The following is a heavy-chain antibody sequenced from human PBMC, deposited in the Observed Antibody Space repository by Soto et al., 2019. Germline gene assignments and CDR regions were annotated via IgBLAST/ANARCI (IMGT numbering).Heavy chain of an antibody. CDR1: GFIFSDYD. V-gene: IGHV3-30*18. J-gene: IGHJ4*02. CDR2: ISFDGRRK. CDR3: AKDNAKVATVNWCGDS. Sequence: QVQLVESGGGVVQPGTSLRLSCAASGFIFSDYDMYWVRQAPGRGLEWVAVISFDGRRKYYGDSVKGRFTISRDGARDRVYLQMTSLRVEDTAVYYCAKDNAKVATVNWCGDSWGLGTLVTVSS. D-gene: IGHD5-12*01.